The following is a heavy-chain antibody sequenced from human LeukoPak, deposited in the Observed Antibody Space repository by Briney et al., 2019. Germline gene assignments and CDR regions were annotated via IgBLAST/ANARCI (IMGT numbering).Heavy chain of an antibody. V-gene: IGHV3-30*18. Sequence: GGSLRLSCAASGFTFSTYGMHWVRQAPGKGLEWVSIMSNDGSRQTYADSVKGRFTISRDNSKNTLYLQMNSLRPEDTAVYYCAKGIAAPSYYYYGMDVWGQGTTVTVSS. CDR2: MSNDGSRQ. CDR3: AKGIAAPSYYYYGMDV. J-gene: IGHJ6*02. CDR1: GFTFSTYG. D-gene: IGHD6-6*01.